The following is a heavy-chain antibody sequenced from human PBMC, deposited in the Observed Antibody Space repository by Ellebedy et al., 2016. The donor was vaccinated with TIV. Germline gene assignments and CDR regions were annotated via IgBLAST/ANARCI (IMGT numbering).Heavy chain of an antibody. V-gene: IGHV3-23*01. CDR1: GFTFRTDA. Sequence: GESLKISXAASGFTFRTDAMTWVRQAPGKGLEWVSAISGSGGSTYYADSVKGRFIISRDNSKNMLFLQMNSLRAEDTAVYYCAKSVSIVGAKSYWYFDLWGRGTLVTVSS. D-gene: IGHD1-26*01. J-gene: IGHJ2*01. CDR2: ISGSGGST. CDR3: AKSVSIVGAKSYWYFDL.